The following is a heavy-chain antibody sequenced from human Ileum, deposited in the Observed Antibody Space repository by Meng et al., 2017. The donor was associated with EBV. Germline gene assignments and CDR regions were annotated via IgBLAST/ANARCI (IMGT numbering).Heavy chain of an antibody. CDR1: GDSISSSNHW. CDR3: ARRYYGVPFDN. J-gene: IGHJ4*02. CDR2: IYYSGST. V-gene: IGHV4-39*01. Sequence: QLQLDESGQGLWKPSEPLSLTCAVSGDSISSSNHWWGWIRQPPGKGLEWVGTIYYSGSTFYNPSLKSRVTISLDTSKNQFSLKVSSVTAADTAVYYCARRYYGVPFDNWGQGTLVTVAS. D-gene: IGHD3-3*01.